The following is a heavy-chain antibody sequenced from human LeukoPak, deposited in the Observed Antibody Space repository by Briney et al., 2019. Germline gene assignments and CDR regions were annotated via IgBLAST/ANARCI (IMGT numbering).Heavy chain of an antibody. V-gene: IGHV3-9*01. Sequence: AGGSLRLSCAASGFTFDDYAMHWVRQAPGKGLEWVSGISWNSFTIGYADSVKGRFTISRDNAKNSLYLQMNSLRAEDTAVYYCARDLFDYMDVWGKGTTVTVSS. J-gene: IGHJ6*03. CDR2: ISWNSFTI. D-gene: IGHD2-21*01. CDR1: GFTFDDYA. CDR3: ARDLFDYMDV.